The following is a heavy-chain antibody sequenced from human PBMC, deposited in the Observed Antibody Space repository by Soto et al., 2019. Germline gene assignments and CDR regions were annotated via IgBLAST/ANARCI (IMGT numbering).Heavy chain of an antibody. Sequence: VASVKVSCKGSGYTLTGYYVHWVRQAPGQGFEWMGVISPSGGTTSYAQKFQDRVTMTRDTSTSTVYMELSSLRSEDTAVYYCARLATATPPYYFDYWGQGTLVTVSS. J-gene: IGHJ4*02. CDR1: GYTLTGYY. CDR2: ISPSGGTT. V-gene: IGHV1-46*01. CDR3: ARLATATPPYYFDY.